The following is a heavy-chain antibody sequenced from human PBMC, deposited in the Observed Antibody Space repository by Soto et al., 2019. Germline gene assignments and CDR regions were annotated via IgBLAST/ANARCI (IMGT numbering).Heavy chain of an antibody. CDR2: ISGSGGSP. Sequence: EVQVLESGGVLVQPGGSLRLSCVAPGLIFSNYAMSWVRQAPGKGLEWVSGISGSGGSPHYADSAKGRFTISRDNSKNTLFLQMNSLRAEDTATYYCARGPLGSYDSSGALFDYWGQGTLVTVS. J-gene: IGHJ4*02. V-gene: IGHV3-23*01. CDR1: GLIFSNYA. CDR3: ARGPLGSYDSSGALFDY. D-gene: IGHD3-22*01.